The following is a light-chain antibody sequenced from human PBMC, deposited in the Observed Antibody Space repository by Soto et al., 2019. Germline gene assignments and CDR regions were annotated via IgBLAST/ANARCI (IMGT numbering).Light chain of an antibody. V-gene: IGLV2-14*03. Sequence: QSVLAQPASVSGSRGQSITISCTGTSSDVGRYNYVSWFQQHPGKVPKLIIYDVSNWPSGVSDRFSGSKSGNTASLTISGLHSEDEADYYCSSFTSSSTFVFGTGTKVTVL. CDR2: DVS. CDR3: SSFTSSSTFV. J-gene: IGLJ1*01. CDR1: SSDVGRYNY.